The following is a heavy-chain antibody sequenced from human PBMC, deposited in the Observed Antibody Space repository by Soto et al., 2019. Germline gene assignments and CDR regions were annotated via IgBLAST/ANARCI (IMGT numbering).Heavy chain of an antibody. Sequence: QVQLVESGGGVVQPGRSLRLSCAGSEFTFREYGLHWVRQAPGKGLEWVAVIWYDGSNKYYADSVKGRFTISRDNSKSTLYLQMNDLRGEDSAVYYCARQSLGNIRLRGFDYWAQGTLVTVSS. V-gene: IGHV3-33*01. CDR3: ARQSLGNIRLRGFDY. D-gene: IGHD1-1*01. J-gene: IGHJ4*02. CDR1: EFTFREYG. CDR2: IWYDGSNK.